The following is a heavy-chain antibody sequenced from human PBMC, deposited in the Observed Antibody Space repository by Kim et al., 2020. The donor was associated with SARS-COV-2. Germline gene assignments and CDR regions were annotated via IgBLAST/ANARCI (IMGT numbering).Heavy chain of an antibody. V-gene: IGHV4-30-2*03. D-gene: IGHD2-8*02. J-gene: IGHJ5*02. CDR3: ARHGCTGGVCYFDP. Sequence: YSHPSLKRRVTISVDTSKNQFSLKLSSVTDATVYYCARHGCTGGVCYFDPWGQGTLVTVSS.